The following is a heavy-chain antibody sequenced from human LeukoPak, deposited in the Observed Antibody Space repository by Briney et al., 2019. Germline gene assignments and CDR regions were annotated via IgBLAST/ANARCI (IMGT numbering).Heavy chain of an antibody. J-gene: IGHJ4*02. V-gene: IGHV3-23*01. D-gene: IGHD6-13*01. Sequence: SGSGGSTYYAESVKGRFTISRDNSKNTLYLQMNSLRAEDTAVYYCAKDRRIAAAGDYFDYWGQGTLVTVSS. CDR3: AKDRRIAAAGDYFDY. CDR2: SGSGGST.